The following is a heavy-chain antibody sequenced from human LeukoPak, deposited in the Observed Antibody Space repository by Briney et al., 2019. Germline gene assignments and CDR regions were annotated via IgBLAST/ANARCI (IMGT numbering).Heavy chain of an antibody. D-gene: IGHD3-16*01. CDR1: DDSISDYY. Sequence: SQTLSLTCTVSDDSISDYYRGWIRQPPGKGLEWIGYIHNSGTSTYNLSLKSRVTISADTSKNQFSLKLNSMTTADTAVYYCTRGAGWLIDYWGQGILVTVSS. CDR2: IHNSGTS. CDR3: TRGAGWLIDY. V-gene: IGHV4-59*01. J-gene: IGHJ4*02.